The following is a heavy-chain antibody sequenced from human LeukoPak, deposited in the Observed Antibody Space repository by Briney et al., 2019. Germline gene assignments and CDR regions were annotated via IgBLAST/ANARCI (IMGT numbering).Heavy chain of an antibody. V-gene: IGHV3-53*01. D-gene: IGHD6-13*01. Sequence: GGSLRLSCAASGFIVRSNFMSWVRQAPGKGLEWVSVIYSGGRTYHADSVKGRLTISRDNSKKTLYLQMNSLRAEDTAVYYCAGDSIIEAGSLDYWGPGTVVTVSS. J-gene: IGHJ4*02. CDR2: IYSGGRT. CDR1: GFIVRSNF. CDR3: AGDSIIEAGSLDY.